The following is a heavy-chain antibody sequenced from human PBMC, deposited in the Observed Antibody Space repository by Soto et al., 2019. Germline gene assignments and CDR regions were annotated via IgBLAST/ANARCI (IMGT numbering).Heavy chain of an antibody. V-gene: IGHV1-3*01. CDR2: INAGNGNT. D-gene: IGHD1-1*01. CDR1: GYTFTSYA. Sequence: ASVKVSCKASGYTFTSYAMHWVRQAPGQRLEWMGRINAGNGNTKYSQKFQGRVTITRDTSASTAYMELSSLRSEDTAVYYCARDRLERMYYYYYMDVWGKGTTVTVSS. CDR3: ARDRLERMYYYYYMDV. J-gene: IGHJ6*03.